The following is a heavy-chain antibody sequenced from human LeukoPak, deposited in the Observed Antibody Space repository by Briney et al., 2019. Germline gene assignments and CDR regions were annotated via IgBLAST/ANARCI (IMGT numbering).Heavy chain of an antibody. Sequence: ASVKVSCKASGYTFTGYYMHWVRQAPGRGLEWMGIINPSGGSTSYAQKFQGRVTMTRDTSTSTVYMELSSLRSEDTAVYYCARVYYHDHSGYYFPPDYWGQGSLVTVSS. J-gene: IGHJ4*02. CDR2: INPSGGST. CDR3: ARVYYHDHSGYYFPPDY. V-gene: IGHV1-46*01. CDR1: GYTFTGYY. D-gene: IGHD3-22*01.